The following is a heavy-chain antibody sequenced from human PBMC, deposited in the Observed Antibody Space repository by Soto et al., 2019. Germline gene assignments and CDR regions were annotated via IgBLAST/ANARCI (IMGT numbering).Heavy chain of an antibody. Sequence: SETLSLTCTVSGGSISSGDYYWSWIRQPPGKGLEWIGYIYYSGSTYCNPSLKSRVTISVDTSKNQFSLKLSSVTAADTAVYYCARAPAPLYSSIWYYFAYWGQGTLVTVSS. D-gene: IGHD6-13*01. CDR3: ARAPAPLYSSIWYYFAY. CDR1: GGSISSGDYY. J-gene: IGHJ4*02. CDR2: IYYSGST. V-gene: IGHV4-30-4*02.